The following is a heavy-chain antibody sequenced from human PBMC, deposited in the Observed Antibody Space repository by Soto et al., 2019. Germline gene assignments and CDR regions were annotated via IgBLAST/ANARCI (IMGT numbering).Heavy chain of an antibody. J-gene: IGHJ2*01. CDR2: LSYDGSNK. Sequence: QVQLVESGGGVVQPGRSLRLSCAASGFTFSSYGMHWVRQAPGKGLEWVPVLSYDGSNKYDADAVKGRFTISRDNSKNTLYLQLNSLRAEDTVVYYCEKEEGELSLCPPQGYWYFYLWGRGSLVTVAS. V-gene: IGHV3-30*18. CDR3: EKEEGELSLCPPQGYWYFYL. D-gene: IGHD3-16*02. CDR1: GFTFSSYG.